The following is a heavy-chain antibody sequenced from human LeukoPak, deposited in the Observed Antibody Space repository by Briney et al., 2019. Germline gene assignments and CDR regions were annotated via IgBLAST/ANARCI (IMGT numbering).Heavy chain of an antibody. V-gene: IGHV3-21*01. CDR3: ARDPAMIVVGNFDY. J-gene: IGHJ4*02. CDR1: GFTFSSYS. CDR2: ISSSSSYI. Sequence: PGGSLRLSCAASGFTFSSYSMNWVRQAPGTGLEWVSSISSSSSYIYYADSVKGRFTISRDNAKNSLYLQMNSLRAEDTAVYYCARDPAMIVVGNFDYWGQGTLVTVSS. D-gene: IGHD3-22*01.